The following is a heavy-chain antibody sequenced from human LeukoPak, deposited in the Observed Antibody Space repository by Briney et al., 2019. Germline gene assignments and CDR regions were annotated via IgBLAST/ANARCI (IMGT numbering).Heavy chain of an antibody. Sequence: GGSLRLSCAASGFTFSTYSMNWVRQAPGKGLEWVSSISSSSTYIYYADSVKGRFTISRDNAKKSLYLQMNSLRAEDTAVYYCARPSMGYCRGGSCFDAFDIWGHGTMVTVSS. J-gene: IGHJ3*02. D-gene: IGHD2-15*01. CDR1: GFTFSTYS. CDR2: ISSSSTYI. V-gene: IGHV3-21*01. CDR3: ARPSMGYCRGGSCFDAFDI.